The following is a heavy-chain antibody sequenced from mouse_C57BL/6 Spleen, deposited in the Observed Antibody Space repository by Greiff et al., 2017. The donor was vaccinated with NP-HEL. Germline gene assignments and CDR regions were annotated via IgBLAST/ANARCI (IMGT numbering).Heavy chain of an antibody. J-gene: IGHJ3*01. V-gene: IGHV14-2*01. D-gene: IGHD2-4*01. CDR1: GFNIKDYY. CDR3: ARTLYDYDGFAY. Sequence: EVKLQESGAELVKPGASVKLSCTASGFNIKDYYMHWVKQRTEQGLEWIGRIYPEDGDTKYAPKFQGKATITADTSSNTTYLQLISLTSEDTAVYYCARTLYDYDGFAYWGQGTLVTVSA. CDR2: IYPEDGDT.